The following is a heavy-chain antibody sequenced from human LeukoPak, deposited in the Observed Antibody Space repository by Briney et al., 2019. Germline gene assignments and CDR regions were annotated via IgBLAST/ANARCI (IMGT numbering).Heavy chain of an antibody. CDR2: INTHNGDT. Sequence: GSSVKVSCKASGHTFNNYAFNWVRQAPGQGLEWMGWINTHNGDTNYAQKLQGRVTMTTDTSTSTAYMELRSLRPDDTAVYYCARDGYRLSGYFYYMDVWGKGTTVTVSS. J-gene: IGHJ6*03. CDR3: ARDGYRLSGYFYYMDV. V-gene: IGHV1-18*01. CDR1: GHTFNNYA. D-gene: IGHD2-2*03.